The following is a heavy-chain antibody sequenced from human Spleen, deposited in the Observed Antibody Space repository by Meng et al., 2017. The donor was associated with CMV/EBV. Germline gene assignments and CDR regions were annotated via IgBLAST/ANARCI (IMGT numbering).Heavy chain of an antibody. Sequence: GGSLRLSCAVSEFTFSSFAMTWVRQAPGKGLEWVSTISGSAANTYYADSVKGRFTISRDNAKNTLYLQMNSLRAEDTAVYYCARLKYCSSTSCYFNAFDIWGQGTMVTVSS. CDR2: ISGSAANT. CDR3: ARLKYCSSTSCYFNAFDI. D-gene: IGHD2-2*01. CDR1: EFTFSSFA. V-gene: IGHV3-23*01. J-gene: IGHJ3*02.